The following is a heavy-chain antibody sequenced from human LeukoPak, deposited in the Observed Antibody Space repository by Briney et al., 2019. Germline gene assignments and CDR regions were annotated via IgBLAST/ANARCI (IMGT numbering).Heavy chain of an antibody. V-gene: IGHV3-21*01. D-gene: IGHD1-26*01. CDR3: ARDPYSGGYGDDYYYYMDV. CDR2: ITSTSSYM. J-gene: IGHJ6*03. Sequence: GGSLRLSCAASGFTFSTYNMNWVRQAPGKGLEWVSSITSTSSYMYYADSVKGRFTISRDNAQNSLYLHMSSLRAEDTAVDYCARDPYSGGYGDDYYYYMDVWGKGTTVTISS. CDR1: GFTFSTYN.